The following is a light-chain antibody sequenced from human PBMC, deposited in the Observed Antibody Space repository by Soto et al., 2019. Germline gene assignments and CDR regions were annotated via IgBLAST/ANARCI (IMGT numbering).Light chain of an antibody. V-gene: IGKV1-39*01. CDR1: QSIASF. Sequence: DIQMTQSPSSLSASIGDTVTITCRASQSIASFLNWLQLKPGKAPKLLISDTSTLQSGVPSRFSGGGSGTEFTLTIRSLQPEDSVLYFCLQDYSPLLAFGAGTRVEIK. CDR3: LQDYSPLLA. J-gene: IGKJ4*01. CDR2: DTS.